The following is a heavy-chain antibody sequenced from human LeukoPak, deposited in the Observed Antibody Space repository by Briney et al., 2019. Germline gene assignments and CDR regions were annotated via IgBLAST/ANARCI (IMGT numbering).Heavy chain of an antibody. CDR2: IYYSGST. CDR3: ARGRSSSWYGARKTNWFDP. D-gene: IGHD6-13*01. J-gene: IGHJ5*02. V-gene: IGHV4-61*05. Sequence: SETLSLTCTVSGGSISSSSYYWGWIRQPPGKGLEWIGYIYYSGSTNYNPSLKSRVTISVDTSKNQFSLKLSSVTAADTAVYYCARGRSSSWYGARKTNWFDPWGQGTLVTVSS. CDR1: GGSISSSSYY.